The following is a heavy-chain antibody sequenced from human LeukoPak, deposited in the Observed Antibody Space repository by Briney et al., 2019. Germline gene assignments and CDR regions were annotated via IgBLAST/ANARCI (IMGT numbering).Heavy chain of an antibody. V-gene: IGHV4-59*08. CDR2: IYYSGST. CDR3: ARQQLSSSWYPLAIDY. J-gene: IGHJ4*02. CDR1: GGSISSYY. Sequence: SETLSLTCTVSGGSISSYYWNWIRQPPGKGLEWIGYIYYSGSTNYNPSLKSRVTISVDTSKNQFSLKLSSVTAADTAVYYCARQQLSSSWYPLAIDYWGQGTLVTVSS. D-gene: IGHD6-13*01.